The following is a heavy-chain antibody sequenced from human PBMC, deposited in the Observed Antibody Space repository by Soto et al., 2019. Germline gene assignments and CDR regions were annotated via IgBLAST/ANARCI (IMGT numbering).Heavy chain of an antibody. J-gene: IGHJ6*02. CDR2: IWYDGSNK. CDR1: GFTFSNYV. D-gene: IGHD3-10*01. CDR3: VRDGSPDRYYGMDV. V-gene: IGHV3-33*01. Sequence: QVQLVESGGGVVQPGRSLRLSCVVSGFTFSNYVMYWVRQARGKGLEWVAVIWYDGSNKYYAGSVKGRFTISRDNSKNTLYLQMNSLRVEDTAVYYCVRDGSPDRYYGMDVWGQGTTVTVSS.